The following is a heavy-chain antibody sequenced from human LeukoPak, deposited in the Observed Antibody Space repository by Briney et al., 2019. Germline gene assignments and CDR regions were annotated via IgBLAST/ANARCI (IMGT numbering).Heavy chain of an antibody. D-gene: IGHD3-16*01. CDR3: AKDWGEYFDYVWGSFTSFDF. CDR2: INRDGSST. V-gene: IGHV3-74*01. J-gene: IGHJ4*02. CDR1: GIIFSNYW. Sequence: GGSLRLSCAASGIIFSNYWMHWVRQAPGKGLVWVSRINRDGSSTSYANSVKGRFTISRDNSKNTLYLQMNSLRAEDTAVYYCAKDWGEYFDYVWGSFTSFDFWGQGTLVTVSS.